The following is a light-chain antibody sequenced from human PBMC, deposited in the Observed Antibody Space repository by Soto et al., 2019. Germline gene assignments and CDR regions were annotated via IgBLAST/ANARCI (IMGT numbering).Light chain of an antibody. CDR3: CSYAGTDTLYV. CDR1: STDVGGYNY. J-gene: IGLJ1*01. CDR2: DVS. V-gene: IGLV2-11*01. Sequence: QSVLTQPRSVSGSPGQSVTISCTGTSTDVGGYNYVSWYQQHPGKVPKLMIYDVSKRPSGVPDRFSGSKSGNTASLTISGLQAEDEADYYCCSYAGTDTLYVFGSGTRSPS.